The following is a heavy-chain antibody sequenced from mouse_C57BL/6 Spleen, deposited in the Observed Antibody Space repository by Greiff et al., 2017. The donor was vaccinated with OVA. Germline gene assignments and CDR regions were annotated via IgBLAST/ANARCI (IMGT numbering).Heavy chain of an antibody. V-gene: IGHV1-59*01. D-gene: IGHD3-3*01. CDR2: IDPSDSYT. Sequence: QVQLKQPGAELVRPGTSVKLSCKASGYTFTSYWMHWVKQRPGQGLEWIGVIDPSDSYTNYNQKFKGKATLTVDTSSSTAYMQLSSLTSEDSAVYYCARGRGDDYFDYWGQGTTLTVSS. CDR1: GYTFTSYW. J-gene: IGHJ2*01. CDR3: ARGRGDDYFDY.